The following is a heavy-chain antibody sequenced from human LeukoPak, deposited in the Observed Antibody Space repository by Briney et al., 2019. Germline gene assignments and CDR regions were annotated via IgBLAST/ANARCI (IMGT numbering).Heavy chain of an antibody. J-gene: IGHJ3*01. Sequence: SGGSLRLSCAASGFTFSSYGMHWVRQAPGKGLEWVAFIRYDGSNKYYADSVKGRFTISRDNAKNSLYLQMSSLRAEDMALYYCAKSYTSMASWGAFDFWGQGTMVTVSS. D-gene: IGHD3-16*01. CDR2: IRYDGSNK. V-gene: IGHV3-30*02. CDR3: AKSYTSMASWGAFDF. CDR1: GFTFSSYG.